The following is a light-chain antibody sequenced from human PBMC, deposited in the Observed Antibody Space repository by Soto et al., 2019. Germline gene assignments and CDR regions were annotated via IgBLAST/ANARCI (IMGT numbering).Light chain of an antibody. V-gene: IGKV1-39*01. CDR2: AAS. CDR1: QSISSY. CDR3: QQRYSTTIT. Sequence: DIQLTQSPSSLSASVGARVTITCRASQSISSYLNWYQKKPGKAPKILIYAASSLQSGVPSRFSGSGSGTDFNLTISSLQTEEFATYECQQRYSTTITFGQGTRLEIK. J-gene: IGKJ5*01.